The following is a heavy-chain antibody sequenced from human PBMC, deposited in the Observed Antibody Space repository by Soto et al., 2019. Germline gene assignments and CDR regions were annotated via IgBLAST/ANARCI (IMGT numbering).Heavy chain of an antibody. CDR3: ARDSGVTGADDY. CDR2: ISAGSNTI. D-gene: IGHD6-19*01. V-gene: IGHV3-48*02. Sequence: ESGGGLVEPGGSLRLSCAASGFIFSVYSMTWVRQAPGKGLEWVSYISAGSNTIYYRDSVKGRFTISRDNAKNSLYLQMNSLRDEDTAVYYCARDSGVTGADDYWGQGTLVTVSS. J-gene: IGHJ4*02. CDR1: GFIFSVYS.